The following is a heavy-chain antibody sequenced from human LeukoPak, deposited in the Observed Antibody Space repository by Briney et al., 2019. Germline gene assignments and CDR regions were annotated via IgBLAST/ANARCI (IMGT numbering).Heavy chain of an antibody. CDR2: IKSKTDGGTT. CDR3: TTDWVGARPFDY. CDR1: GFTFSNAW. Sequence: PGGSLRLSCAASGFTFSNAWMSWVRQAPGKGLEWVGRIKSKTDGGTTDYAAPVKGRFTISRDDSKNTLYLQMNSLKTEDTAVCYCTTDWVGARPFDYWGQGTLVTVSS. J-gene: IGHJ4*02. D-gene: IGHD1-26*01. V-gene: IGHV3-15*01.